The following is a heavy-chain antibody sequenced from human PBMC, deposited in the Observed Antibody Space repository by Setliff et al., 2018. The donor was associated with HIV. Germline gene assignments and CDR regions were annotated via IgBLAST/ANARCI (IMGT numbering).Heavy chain of an antibody. CDR3: ARDATRGGDMDV. Sequence: SETLSLTCTVSGGSISSYYWSWIRQPPGKGLEWIGHISYSGTTNYNPSLKSRVTISVDTSKNQFSLKLNSVTAADTAVYYCARDATRGGDMDVWAKGTTVTVS. CDR2: ISYSGTT. V-gene: IGHV4-59*12. J-gene: IGHJ6*03. CDR1: GGSISSYY. D-gene: IGHD2-15*01.